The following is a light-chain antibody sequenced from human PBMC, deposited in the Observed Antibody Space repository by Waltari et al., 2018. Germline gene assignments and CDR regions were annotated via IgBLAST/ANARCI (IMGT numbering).Light chain of an antibody. CDR2: SNN. CDR1: SSNIGSNT. Sequence: QSVLTQPPSASGTPGQRVTISCSGSSSNIGSNTVNWYQQRPGTAPKLPIYSNNQRPSGVPDRVSGSKSGTSASLAISGLQSEDEADYYCAAWDDSLYVVFGGGTKLTVL. V-gene: IGLV1-44*01. CDR3: AAWDDSLYVV. J-gene: IGLJ2*01.